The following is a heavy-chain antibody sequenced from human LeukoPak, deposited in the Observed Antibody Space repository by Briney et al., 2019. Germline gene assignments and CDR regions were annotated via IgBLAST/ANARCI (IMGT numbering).Heavy chain of an antibody. CDR3: ARGLGTTVTNEYYYDSSGYYDGGLDY. CDR1: GFTFSSYT. CDR2: ISGRSTYI. D-gene: IGHD3-22*01. J-gene: IGHJ4*02. Sequence: GGSLRLSCSASGFTFSSYTMNWVRQAPGKGLEWVSSISGRSTYIFYADSVKGRFTISRDNAKNSLSLQTNSLRAEDTAVYYCARGLGTTVTNEYYYDSSGYYDGGLDYWGQGTLVTVSS. V-gene: IGHV3-21*01.